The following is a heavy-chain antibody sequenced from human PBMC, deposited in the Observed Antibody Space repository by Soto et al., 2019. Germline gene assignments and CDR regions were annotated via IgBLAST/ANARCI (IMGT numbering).Heavy chain of an antibody. J-gene: IGHJ1*01. CDR2: INHSGST. CDR3: ARVRRNIYFQH. CDR1: GGSFSGYY. Sequence: SETLSLTCAVYGGSFSGYYWSWIRQPPGKGLEWIGEINHSGSTNYNPSLKSRVTISVDTSKNQFSLKLSSVTAADTAVYYCARVRRNIYFQHWGQGTLVTVSS. V-gene: IGHV4-34*01.